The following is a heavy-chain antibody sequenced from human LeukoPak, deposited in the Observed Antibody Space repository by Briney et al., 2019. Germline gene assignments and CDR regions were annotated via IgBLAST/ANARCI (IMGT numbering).Heavy chain of an antibody. D-gene: IGHD6-13*01. Sequence: SETLSLTCTVSGGSISSYYWSWIRQPPGKGLEWTGYIYYSGSTNYNPSLKSRVTISVDTSKNQFSLKLSSVTAADTAVYYCARDGSRTTYDLWGRGTLVTVSS. V-gene: IGHV4-59*01. CDR3: ARDGSRTTYDL. CDR2: IYYSGST. J-gene: IGHJ2*01. CDR1: GGSISSYY.